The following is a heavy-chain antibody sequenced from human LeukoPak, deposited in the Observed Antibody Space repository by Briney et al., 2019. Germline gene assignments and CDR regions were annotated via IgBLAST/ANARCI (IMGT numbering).Heavy chain of an antibody. CDR2: TSGSGGST. CDR3: AKRGAEVGVTVAPGDY. D-gene: IGHD3-16*02. Sequence: GGSLRLSCAASGFTFSSYAMNWVRQAPGKGLEWISATSGSGGSTYYADSVKGRFTISRDKSKNTLYLQMNSLRAEDTAVYYCAKRGAEVGVTVAPGDYWGQGTLVTVSS. V-gene: IGHV3-23*01. CDR1: GFTFSSYA. J-gene: IGHJ4*02.